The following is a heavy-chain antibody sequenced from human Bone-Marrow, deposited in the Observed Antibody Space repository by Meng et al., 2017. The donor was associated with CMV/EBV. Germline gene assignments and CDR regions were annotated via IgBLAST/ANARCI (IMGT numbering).Heavy chain of an antibody. Sequence: ESLKISCAASGFTVSSNEMSWVRQAPGKGLEWVSSISGGSTYYADSVKGQFTISRDNSKNTLYLQMNSLRAEDTAVYYCARHRSGGDSEFDYWGQGALVTVSS. CDR3: ARHRSGGDSEFDY. V-gene: IGHV3-38*03. J-gene: IGHJ4*02. CDR2: ISGGST. CDR1: GFTVSSNE. D-gene: IGHD1-26*01.